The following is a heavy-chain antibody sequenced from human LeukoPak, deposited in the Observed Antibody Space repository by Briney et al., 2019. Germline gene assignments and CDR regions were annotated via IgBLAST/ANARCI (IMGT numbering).Heavy chain of an antibody. CDR1: GGTFSSYA. D-gene: IGHD2-15*01. V-gene: IGHV1-69*06. CDR2: IIPIFGTA. Sequence: SVKVSYKASGGTFSSYAISWVRQAPGQGLEWMGGIIPIFGTANYAQKFQGRVTITADKPTSTAYMELSSLRSEDTAVYYCASTDLVVVAATTEYYFDYWGQGTLVTVSS. J-gene: IGHJ4*02. CDR3: ASTDLVVVAATTEYYFDY.